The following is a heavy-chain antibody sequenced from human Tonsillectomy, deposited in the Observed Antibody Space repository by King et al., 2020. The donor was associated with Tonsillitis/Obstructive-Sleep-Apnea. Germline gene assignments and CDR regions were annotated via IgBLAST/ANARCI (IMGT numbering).Heavy chain of an antibody. J-gene: IGHJ5*02. D-gene: IGHD3-10*01. CDR3: ASPYYYGSGSGVDWFDP. CDR1: GFTFSSYA. Sequence: HVQLVESGGGVVQPGRSLRLSCAASGFTFSSYAMHWVRQAPGKGLEWVAVISYDGSNKYYADSVKGRFTISSDNSKNTLYLQMNSLRAEDTAVYYCASPYYYGSGSGVDWFDPWGQGTLVTVSS. V-gene: IGHV3-30*04. CDR2: ISYDGSNK.